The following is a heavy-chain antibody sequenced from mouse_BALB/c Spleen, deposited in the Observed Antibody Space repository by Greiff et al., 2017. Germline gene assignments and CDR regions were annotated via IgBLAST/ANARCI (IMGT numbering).Heavy chain of an antibody. V-gene: IGHV2-2*02. J-gene: IGHJ3*01. CDR2: IWSGGST. Sequence: VQLVESGPGLVQPSQSLSITCTVSGFSLTSYGVHWVRQSPGKGLEWLGVIWSGGSTDYNAAFISRLSISKDNSKSQVFFKMNSLQANDTAIYYCARGLYGNPAWFAYWGQGTLVTVSA. CDR1: GFSLTSYG. CDR3: ARGLYGNPAWFAY. D-gene: IGHD2-10*02.